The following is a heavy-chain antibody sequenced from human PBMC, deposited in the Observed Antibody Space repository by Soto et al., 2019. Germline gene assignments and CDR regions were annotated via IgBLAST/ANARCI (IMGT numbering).Heavy chain of an antibody. Sequence: EEQLVESGGGLVQPGGSLRLSCAASGFIFSTYTLNWVRQAPGKGLEWVSYISAGSDAIYYADSVKGRFTVSRDNAKNSLYLQMNSLRDEDTAVYYCARLYTTSRVGAYFVPWGQVALVTVSS. D-gene: IGHD1-26*01. J-gene: IGHJ5*02. CDR3: ARLYTTSRVGAYFVP. CDR1: GFIFSTYT. V-gene: IGHV3-48*02. CDR2: ISAGSDAI.